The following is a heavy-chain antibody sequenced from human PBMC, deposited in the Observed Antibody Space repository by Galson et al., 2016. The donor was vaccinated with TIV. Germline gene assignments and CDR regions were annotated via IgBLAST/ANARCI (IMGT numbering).Heavy chain of an antibody. CDR2: IYSGGDT. CDR1: GFTVNAYH. D-gene: IGHD4-17*01. V-gene: IGHV3-53*01. Sequence: SLRLSCAVSGFTVNAYHMSWVRQAPGKGLEWVSVIYSGGDTYYSDSVKGRFTISRDNSKNTVHLQMNSLRVEDTAVYYCARKDSSVHGDLRDAFDVWGQGTKVIVSS. J-gene: IGHJ3*01. CDR3: ARKDSSVHGDLRDAFDV.